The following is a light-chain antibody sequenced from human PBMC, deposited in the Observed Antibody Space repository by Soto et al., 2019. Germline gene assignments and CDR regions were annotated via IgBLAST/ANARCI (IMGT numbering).Light chain of an antibody. CDR1: ISDVGSYNF. CDR3: CSYARGDIFV. CDR2: DAT. Sequence: QSVLAQPASVSGSPGQSITTSCTGSISDVGSYNFVSWFQQHPGKVPKLIIYDATKRPSGVSNRFSGSISANTASLTISGLQAEDEAHYFCCSYARGDIFVFGGGT. V-gene: IGLV2-23*02. J-gene: IGLJ2*01.